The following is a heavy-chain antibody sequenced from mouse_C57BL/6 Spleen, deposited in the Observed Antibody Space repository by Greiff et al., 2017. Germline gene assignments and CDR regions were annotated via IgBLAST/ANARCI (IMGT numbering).Heavy chain of an antibody. CDR2: INPYNGGT. CDR1: GYTFTDYY. D-gene: IGHD4-1*01. V-gene: IGHV1-19*01. CDR3: ARGWDGEDYYFDY. J-gene: IGHJ2*01. Sequence: EVQLQQSGPVLVKPGASVKMSCKASGYTFTDYYMNWVKQSHGKSLEWIGVINPYNGGTSYNQKFKGKATLTVDKSSSTAYMELNSLTSEDSAVYYCARGWDGEDYYFDYWGQGTTLTVSS.